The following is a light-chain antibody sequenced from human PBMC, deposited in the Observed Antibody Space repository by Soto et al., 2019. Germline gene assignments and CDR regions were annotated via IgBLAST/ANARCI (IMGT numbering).Light chain of an antibody. CDR3: QQYGSSPRT. CDR1: QTVTNNY. CDR2: GAS. V-gene: IGKV3-20*01. J-gene: IGKJ1*01. Sequence: EIELTQSPATLSLSLGESATLSCRASQTVTNNYLAWYQQTPGQATSLLIYGASSRASDIPHRFTGSGSEADFTLTLSSLEPEDFAVYYCQQYGSSPRTFGQGTKVEIK.